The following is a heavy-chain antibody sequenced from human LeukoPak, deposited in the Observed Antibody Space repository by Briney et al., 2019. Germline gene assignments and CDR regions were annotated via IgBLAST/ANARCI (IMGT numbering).Heavy chain of an antibody. J-gene: IGHJ4*02. CDR1: GGSISSYY. Sequence: SETLSLTCTVSGGSISSYYWGWIRQPPGKGLEWIGYIYYSGSTNYNPSLKSRVTISVDTSKNQFSLKLSSVTAADTAVYYCARAAGEVDDFWSGYYTGFDYWGQGTLVTVSS. CDR2: IYYSGST. V-gene: IGHV4-59*01. CDR3: ARAAGEVDDFWSGYYTGFDY. D-gene: IGHD3-3*01.